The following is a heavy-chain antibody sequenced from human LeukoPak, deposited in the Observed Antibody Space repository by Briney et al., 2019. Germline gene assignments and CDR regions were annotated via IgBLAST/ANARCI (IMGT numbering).Heavy chain of an antibody. Sequence: PSQTLSLTCTVSGXSISSGGYYWSWIRQHPGKGLEWIGYIYYSGSTYYNPSLKSRVTISVDSSKNQFSLKLSSVTAADTAVFYCARSPHNSAWYEKWFDPWGQGTLVTVSS. CDR2: IYYSGST. V-gene: IGHV4-31*03. D-gene: IGHD6-19*01. CDR1: GXSISSGGYY. J-gene: IGHJ5*02. CDR3: ARSPHNSAWYEKWFDP.